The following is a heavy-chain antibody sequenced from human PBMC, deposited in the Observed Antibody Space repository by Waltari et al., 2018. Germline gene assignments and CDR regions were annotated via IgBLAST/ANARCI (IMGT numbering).Heavy chain of an antibody. CDR3: ARHGDYNNPSDHFDF. Sequence: GKGVEWVVTRKEGGYEWYNVDSVRGRFTISRDVAKNSLYLQMNSLRVEHTAVYYCARHGDYNNPSDHFDFWGQGTLVTVSS. J-gene: IGHJ4*02. V-gene: IGHV3-7*01. CDR2: RKEGGYEW. D-gene: IGHD4-17*01.